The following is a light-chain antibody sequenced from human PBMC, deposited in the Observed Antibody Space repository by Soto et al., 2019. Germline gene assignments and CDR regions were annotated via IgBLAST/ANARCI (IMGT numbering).Light chain of an antibody. Sequence: QYALTQPASVSGSPGQSITISCTGNSSDVGGYNYVSWYQQHPGAAPKLMIFDVSHRPLGIYNRFSGSKSGNTASLTISGLQADDEADYYCSSYTSSSTRVFGTGTKLTVL. J-gene: IGLJ1*01. CDR1: SSDVGGYNY. V-gene: IGLV2-14*01. CDR2: DVS. CDR3: SSYTSSSTRV.